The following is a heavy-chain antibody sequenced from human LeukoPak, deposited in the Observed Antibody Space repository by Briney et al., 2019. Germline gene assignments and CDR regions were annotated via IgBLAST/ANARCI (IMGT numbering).Heavy chain of an antibody. J-gene: IGHJ4*02. CDR3: AREPRPFDY. Sequence: ASVKVSCKASGYTXTSYYIHGVRQAPGQGLEWMGIINPSGGSTSYAQKFQGRVTMTRDTSTSTVYMELSSLRSEDSAVYYCAREPRPFDYWGQGTLVTVSS. V-gene: IGHV1-46*01. CDR1: GYTXTSYY. CDR2: INPSGGST.